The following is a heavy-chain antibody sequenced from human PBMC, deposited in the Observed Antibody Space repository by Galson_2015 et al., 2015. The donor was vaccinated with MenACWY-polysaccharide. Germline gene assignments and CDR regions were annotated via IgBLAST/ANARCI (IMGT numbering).Heavy chain of an antibody. D-gene: IGHD6-6*01. CDR2: INSDGSST. V-gene: IGHV3-74*01. CDR1: GFTFSSYW. CDR3: ARGAYSSSLSFDY. Sequence: SLRLSCAASGFTFSSYWMHWVRQAPGKGLVWVSRINSDGSSTSYADSVKGRFTISRDNAKNTLYLQMNSLRAEDTAVYYCARGAYSSSLSFDYWGQGTLVTVSP. J-gene: IGHJ4*02.